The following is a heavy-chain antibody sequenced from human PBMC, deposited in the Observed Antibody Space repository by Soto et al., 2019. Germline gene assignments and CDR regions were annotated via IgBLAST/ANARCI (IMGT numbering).Heavy chain of an antibody. D-gene: IGHD5-18*01. CDR2: IYYSGST. CDR1: GVSISRSSYY. V-gene: IGHV4-39*01. CDR3: ARPRGYSYGRVDY. J-gene: IGHJ4*02. Sequence: LSLTCTVSGVSISRSSYYWGWILQPPGKGLERIGSIYYSGSTYYNPSLKSRVTISVDTSKNQFSLKLSSVTAADTAVYYCARPRGYSYGRVDYWGQGTLATVSS.